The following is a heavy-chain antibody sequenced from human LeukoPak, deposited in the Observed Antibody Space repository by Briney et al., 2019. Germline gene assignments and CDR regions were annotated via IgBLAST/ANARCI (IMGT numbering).Heavy chain of an antibody. CDR3: ARADYYRFDY. D-gene: IGHD3-22*01. V-gene: IGHV3-7*01. CDR1: GFTFSDYW. Sequence: GGSLRLSCVASGFTFSDYWMTWVRQAPVKGLEWVANIKQDGSDKKYVDSVKGRFTISRDNAKNSLYLQMDSLRDEDTAVYYCARADYYRFDYWGQGTLVTVSS. CDR2: IKQDGSDK. J-gene: IGHJ4*02.